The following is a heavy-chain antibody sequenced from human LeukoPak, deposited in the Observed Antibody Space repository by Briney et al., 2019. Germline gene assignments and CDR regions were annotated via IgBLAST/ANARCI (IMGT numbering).Heavy chain of an antibody. V-gene: IGHV3-11*01. CDR2: ISLSGSTI. J-gene: IGHJ4*02. D-gene: IGHD2-2*01. CDR3: AREASCSSTTCYFDY. Sequence: SGGSLRLSCAASGFTFSDFYMSWIRQAPGKGLEWLSSISLSGSTITSAASVKGRVTVSRDNAKNSVVLHILSLRADDTAVYYCAREASCSSTTCYFDYWGQGTLVTVSS. CDR1: GFTFSDFY.